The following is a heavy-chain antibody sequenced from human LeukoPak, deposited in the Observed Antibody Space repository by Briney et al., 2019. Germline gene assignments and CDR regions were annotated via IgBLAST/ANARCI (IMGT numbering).Heavy chain of an antibody. CDR2: ISYDGSNK. Sequence: PGKSLRLSCAASGFTFSNYAMHWVRQAPGKGLEWVAVISYDGSNKYYADSVKGRFTISRDNSKNTLYLQMNSLRAEDTAVYYCAGHMTTVTTSGIDYWGQGTLVTVSS. J-gene: IGHJ4*02. D-gene: IGHD4-17*01. CDR1: GFTFSNYA. CDR3: AGHMTTVTTSGIDY. V-gene: IGHV3-30-3*01.